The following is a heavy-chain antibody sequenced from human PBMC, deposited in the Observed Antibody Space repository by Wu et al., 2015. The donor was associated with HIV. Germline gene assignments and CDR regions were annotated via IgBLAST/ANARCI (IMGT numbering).Heavy chain of an antibody. V-gene: IGHV1-69*13. CDR1: GGTFSNYA. D-gene: IGHD3-22*01. CDR2: IIPIFGTA. CDR3: ARDYYDSSGYYYGGGVDY. J-gene: IGHJ4*02. Sequence: QVQLVQSGAEVKKPGSSVKVSCKASGGTFSNYAISWVRQAPGQGLEWMGRIIPIFGTANYAQKFQGRVTITADESTSTAYMELSRLRSDDTAVYYCARDYYDSSGYYYGGGVDYWGQGNPGHRLL.